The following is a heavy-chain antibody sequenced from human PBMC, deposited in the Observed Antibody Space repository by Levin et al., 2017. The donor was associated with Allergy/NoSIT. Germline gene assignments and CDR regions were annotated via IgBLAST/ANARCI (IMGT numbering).Heavy chain of an antibody. Sequence: GGSLRLSCAASGFTFSSYWMHWVRQAPGKGLVWVSHINSDGSATTYADSVKGRFTIYRDNAKNTLYLQMNSLRAEDTAVYYCASSLILTGYYSPWGQGTLVTVSS. CDR1: GFTFSSYW. J-gene: IGHJ5*02. V-gene: IGHV3-74*01. D-gene: IGHD3-9*01. CDR3: ASSLILTGYYSP. CDR2: INSDGSAT.